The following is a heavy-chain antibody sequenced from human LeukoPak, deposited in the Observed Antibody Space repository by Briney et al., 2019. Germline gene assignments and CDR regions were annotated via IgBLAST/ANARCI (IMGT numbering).Heavy chain of an antibody. D-gene: IGHD6-19*01. V-gene: IGHV4-39*07. CDR3: ARGGSSGWYGNHYYYMAV. Sequence: SETLSLTCTVSGGSISSSSYYWGWIRQPPGKGLEWIGSIYYSGSTYYNPSLKSRVTISVDTSKNQFSLKLSSVTAADTAVYYCARGGSSGWYGNHYYYMAVWGKGTTVTISS. J-gene: IGHJ6*03. CDR1: GGSISSSSYY. CDR2: IYYSGST.